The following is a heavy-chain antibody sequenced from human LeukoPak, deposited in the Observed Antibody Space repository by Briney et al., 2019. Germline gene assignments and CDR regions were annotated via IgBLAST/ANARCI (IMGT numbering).Heavy chain of an antibody. CDR3: ARGEYYGSGSYFIEYYYYYYGMDV. J-gene: IGHJ6*02. D-gene: IGHD3-10*01. V-gene: IGHV1-2*02. Sequence: ASVKVSCKASGYTCTGCYVHWARHAPRQGLEWMVWINPNSGGTNYAQKFQGRVTMTRDTSLSTAYMELSRLRSDDTAVYYGARGEYYGSGSYFIEYYYYYYGMDVWGQGTTVTVSS. CDR2: INPNSGGT. CDR1: GYTCTGCY.